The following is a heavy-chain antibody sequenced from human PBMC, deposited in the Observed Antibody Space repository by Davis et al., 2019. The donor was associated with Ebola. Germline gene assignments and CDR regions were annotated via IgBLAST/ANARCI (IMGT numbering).Heavy chain of an antibody. CDR2: INHSGST. CDR3: ARGPYCSGGSCYRGMDV. Sequence: PSETLSLTCAVYGGSFSGYYWSWIRQPPGKGLEWIGDINHSGSTNYNPSLKSRVTISVDTSKNQFSLRLSSVTAADPAVYYCARGPYCSGGSCYRGMDVWGQGTTVTVSS. CDR1: GGSFSGYY. D-gene: IGHD2-15*01. J-gene: IGHJ6*02. V-gene: IGHV4-34*01.